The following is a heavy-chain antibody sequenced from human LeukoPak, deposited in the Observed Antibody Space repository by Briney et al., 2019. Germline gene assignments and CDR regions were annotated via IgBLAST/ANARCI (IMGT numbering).Heavy chain of an antibody. CDR1: GGSLSSSDYS. CDR3: ARGHGYYYDSSGYYYDY. V-gene: IGHV4-61*02. D-gene: IGHD3-22*01. CDR2: IYNSGST. Sequence: SQTLSLTCTVSGGSLSSSDYSWTWIRQPAVKGLEWLGRIYNSGSTNYNHSLKSRVTISVDTSKNQFSLKLSSVTAADTAVYYCARGHGYYYDSSGYYYDYWGQGTLVTVSS. J-gene: IGHJ4*02.